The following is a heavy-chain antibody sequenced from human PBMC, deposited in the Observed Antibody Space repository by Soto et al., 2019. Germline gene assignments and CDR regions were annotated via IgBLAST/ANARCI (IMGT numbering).Heavy chain of an antibody. D-gene: IGHD3-9*01. CDR2: ISAYNGNT. CDR3: ARDNPADDILTGYHPFDY. V-gene: IGHV1-18*01. CDR1: GYTFTSYG. J-gene: IGHJ4*02. Sequence: QVQLVQSGAEVKKPGASVKVSCKASGYTFTSYGISWVRQAPGQGLVWMGWISAYNGNTNYAQKLQGRVTMTTDTSTSTAYMELRSLRSDDTAVYYCARDNPADDILTGYHPFDYWGQGTLVTVSS.